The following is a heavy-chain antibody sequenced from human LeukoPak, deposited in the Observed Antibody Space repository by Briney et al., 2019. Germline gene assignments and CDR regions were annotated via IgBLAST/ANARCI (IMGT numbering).Heavy chain of an antibody. Sequence: PSETLSLTCTVSGGSVSSYYWSWMRQPAGKGLEWLGRINTSGNTNYNPSLKSRVTMSLDMSKNQVSLRLSSVTAADTAVYHCARATGSPTHWFDPWGQGTLVTVSS. J-gene: IGHJ5*02. D-gene: IGHD1-14*01. V-gene: IGHV4-4*07. CDR3: ARATGSPTHWFDP. CDR1: GGSVSSYY. CDR2: INTSGNT.